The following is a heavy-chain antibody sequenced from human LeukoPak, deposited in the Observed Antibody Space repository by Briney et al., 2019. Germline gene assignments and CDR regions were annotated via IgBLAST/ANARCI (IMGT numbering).Heavy chain of an antibody. Sequence: GGSLRLSCAASGFTFSSHWMHCVRQAPGEGLVWVSRSNTDGSSTTYADSVKGRFTISRDNAKNTLYLQVNSLRAEDMAVYYCARAASCGGDCSSSYLQHWGQGTLVTVSS. D-gene: IGHD2-21*02. CDR3: ARAASCGGDCSSSYLQH. CDR1: GFTFSSHW. J-gene: IGHJ1*01. V-gene: IGHV3-74*01. CDR2: SNTDGSST.